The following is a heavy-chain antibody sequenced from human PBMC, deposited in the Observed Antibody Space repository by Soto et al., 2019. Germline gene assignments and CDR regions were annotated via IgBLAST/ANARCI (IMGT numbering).Heavy chain of an antibody. J-gene: IGHJ6*02. CDR1: GGTFSSYA. V-gene: IGHV1-69*13. CDR3: ARDNRVEMATITVYYGMDV. Sequence: SVKVSCKASGGTFSSYAISWVRQAPGQGLEWMGGIIPILGTANYAQKFQGRVTITADESTSTAYMELSSLRSEDTAVYYCARDNRVEMATITVYYGMDVWGQGTTVTVSS. D-gene: IGHD5-12*01. CDR2: IIPILGTA.